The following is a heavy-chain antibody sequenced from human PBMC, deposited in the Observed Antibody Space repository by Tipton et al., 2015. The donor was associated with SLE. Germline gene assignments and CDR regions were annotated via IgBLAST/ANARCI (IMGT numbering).Heavy chain of an antibody. CDR1: GGSISSYY. V-gene: IGHV4-59*12. CDR2: IYYSGST. Sequence: TLSLTCTVSGGSISSYYWSWIRQPPGKGLEWIGYIYYSGSTNYNPSLKSRVTISVDTSKNQFSLKLSSVNAADTAVYFCARTPPRTSGTSDYWGQGTLVTVSS. D-gene: IGHD1-26*01. J-gene: IGHJ4*02. CDR3: ARTPPRTSGTSDY.